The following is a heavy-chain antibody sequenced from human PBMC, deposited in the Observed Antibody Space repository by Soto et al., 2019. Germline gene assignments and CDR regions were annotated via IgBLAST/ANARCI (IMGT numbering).Heavy chain of an antibody. CDR1: GYTFTTYG. D-gene: IGHD2-15*01. J-gene: IGHJ4*02. CDR3: ARTPRAQMIVLEAATRFDY. V-gene: IGHV1-18*04. CDR2: ISPYNGDT. Sequence: QVQLVQSGAEVKRPGASLKVCCKASGYTFTTYGFNWVRQAPGQGLEWMGWISPYNGDTNYAQNFQGRVTLTTDTSTSTAYMELRTLTSDDTAVYYCARTPRAQMIVLEAATRFDYWGQGTLVTVSS.